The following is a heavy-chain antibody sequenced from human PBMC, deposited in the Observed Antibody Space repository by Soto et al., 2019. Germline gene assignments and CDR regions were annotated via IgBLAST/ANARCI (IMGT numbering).Heavy chain of an antibody. D-gene: IGHD6-19*01. V-gene: IGHV3-30*18. CDR3: VKVPPTSAGGWYYFDY. CDR2: ISYDGNNK. J-gene: IGHJ4*02. CDR1: GFTFSNYG. Sequence: QVQLVESGGGVVQPGRSLRLSCAASGFTFSNYGMHWVRQAPGKGLEWVAVISYDGNNKYYADSVKGRFTISRDNSRNTLYLQMNSLRAEDTAVYYWVKVPPTSAGGWYYFDYWGQGTLVTVSS.